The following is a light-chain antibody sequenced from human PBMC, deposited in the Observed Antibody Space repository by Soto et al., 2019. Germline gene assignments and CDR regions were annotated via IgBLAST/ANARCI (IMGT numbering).Light chain of an antibody. CDR3: QHYDSLPYT. CDR2: DAF. V-gene: IGKV1-33*01. CDR1: QDITDY. J-gene: IGKJ2*01. Sequence: DIQMTQSPSSLSASVGDRVTITCQASQDITDYVNWYQQKPGKAPRLLIYDAFHLETGVPSRFSGSRSGTEFTFTISGLQPEDIATDCCQHYDSLPYTFGQGTKLEIK.